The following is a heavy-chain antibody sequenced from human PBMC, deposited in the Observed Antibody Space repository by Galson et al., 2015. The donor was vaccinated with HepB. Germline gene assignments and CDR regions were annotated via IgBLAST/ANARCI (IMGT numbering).Heavy chain of an antibody. J-gene: IGHJ2*01. Sequence: SETLSLTCTVSGGSISSSSYYWGWIRQPPGKGLEWIGSIYYSGSTYYNPSLKSRVTISVDTSKNQFSLKLSSVTAADTAVYYCASWGANWGSPLQRDWYFDLWGRGTLVTVSS. D-gene: IGHD7-27*01. CDR3: ASWGANWGSPLQRDWYFDL. V-gene: IGHV4-39*01. CDR1: GGSISSSSYY. CDR2: IYYSGST.